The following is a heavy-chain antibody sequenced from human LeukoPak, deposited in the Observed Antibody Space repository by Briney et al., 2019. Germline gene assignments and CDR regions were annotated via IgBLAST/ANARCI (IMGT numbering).Heavy chain of an antibody. J-gene: IGHJ4*02. V-gene: IGHV3-15*01. CDR1: GFTFSNAW. Sequence: GGSLRLSCAASGFTFSNAWMSWVCQAPGKGLEWVGRIKSKTDGATTDYAAPVKGRFTISRDDSKNTLYLQMNSLKTEDTAVYYCTTDLPVSIWGQGTLVTVSS. CDR3: TTDLPVSI. D-gene: IGHD2-8*01. CDR2: IKSKTDGATT.